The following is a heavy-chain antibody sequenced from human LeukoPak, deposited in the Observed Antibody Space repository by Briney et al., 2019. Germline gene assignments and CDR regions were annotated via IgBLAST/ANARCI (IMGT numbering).Heavy chain of an antibody. D-gene: IGHD6-6*01. CDR2: IYHSGST. CDR1: GYSISSGYY. Sequence: SETLSLTCAVSGYSISSGYYWGWIRQPPGKGLEWIGSIYHSGSTYYNPSLKSRVTISVDTSKNQFSLKLSSVTAADTAVYYSARTLGQLAWSTRDYWGQGTLVTVSS. V-gene: IGHV4-38-2*01. CDR3: ARTLGQLAWSTRDY. J-gene: IGHJ4*02.